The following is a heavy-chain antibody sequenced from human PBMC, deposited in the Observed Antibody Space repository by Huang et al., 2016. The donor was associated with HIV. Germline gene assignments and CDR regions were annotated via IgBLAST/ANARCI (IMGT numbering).Heavy chain of an antibody. J-gene: IGHJ4*02. CDR1: GGSIRSGNYY. V-gene: IGHV4-39*01. CDR2: VYYSGST. CDR3: ARLPGSITMIRGVITDPY. D-gene: IGHD3-10*01. Sequence: QLQLQESGPGLVKPSETLSLTCTVSGGSIRSGNYYWGWIRQPPGKGLEWIGSVYYSGSTYDNPSRKSRVTITVDTSKNQFSLKMRAVTAADTAVYYCARLPGSITMIRGVITDPYWGQGTLVTVSS.